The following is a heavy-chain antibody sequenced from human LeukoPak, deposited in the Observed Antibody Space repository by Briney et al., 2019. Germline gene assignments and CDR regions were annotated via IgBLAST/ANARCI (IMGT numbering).Heavy chain of an antibody. J-gene: IGHJ6*03. CDR3: ARGDIVVVPAAEVYYYYYMDV. D-gene: IGHD2-2*01. CDR2: IYTSGST. V-gene: IGHV4-4*07. CDR1: GGSISSYY. Sequence: SETLSLTCTVSGGSISSYYWSWIRQPAGKGLEWIGRIYTSGSTNYNPSLKSRVTMSVDTSKNQFSLKLSSVTAADTAVYYCARGDIVVVPAAEVYYYYYMDVWGKGTTVTVSS.